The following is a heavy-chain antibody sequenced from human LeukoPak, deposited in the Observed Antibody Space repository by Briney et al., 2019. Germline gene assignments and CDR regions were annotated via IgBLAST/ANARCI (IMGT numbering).Heavy chain of an antibody. D-gene: IGHD4-11*01. CDR3: NLQSGSDNFDY. V-gene: IGHV5-51*01. Sequence: HWEFLKILCKGSGYSFTSYWLGWVRQMPGKGLEWVGIIYSGDSDTRYSPSFQGQVTISADKSISTAYLQWSSLKASDTAMYYCNLQSGSDNFDYWGQGTLVTVSS. J-gene: IGHJ4*02. CDR2: IYSGDSDT. CDR1: GYSFTSYW.